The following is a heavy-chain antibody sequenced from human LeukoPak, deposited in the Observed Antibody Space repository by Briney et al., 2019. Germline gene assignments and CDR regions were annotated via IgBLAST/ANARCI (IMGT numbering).Heavy chain of an antibody. CDR3: ARAPYCGGDCYSPAFNYYYYMDV. CDR2: IIPIFGTA. J-gene: IGHJ6*03. CDR1: GGTFSSYA. D-gene: IGHD2-21*01. Sequence: GASVKVSCKASGGTFSSYAISWVRQAPGQGLEWMGGIIPIFGTANYAQKFQGRVTITADESTSTAYMELSSLRSEDTAVYYCARAPYCGGDCYSPAFNYYYYMDVWGQGTMVTVSS. V-gene: IGHV1-69*13.